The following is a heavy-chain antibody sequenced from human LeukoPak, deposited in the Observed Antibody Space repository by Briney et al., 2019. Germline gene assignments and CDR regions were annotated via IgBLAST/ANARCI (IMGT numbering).Heavy chain of an antibody. D-gene: IGHD3-3*01. CDR2: IYTSGST. Sequence: PSQTLSLTCTVSGGSISSGSYYWSWIRLPAGKGLEWIGRIYTSGSTNYNPSLKSRVTISVDTSKNQFSLKLSSVTAADTAVYYCARERLTIFGDQHWAFDIWGQGTMVTVSS. CDR1: GGSISSGSYY. J-gene: IGHJ3*02. V-gene: IGHV4-61*02. CDR3: ARERLTIFGDQHWAFDI.